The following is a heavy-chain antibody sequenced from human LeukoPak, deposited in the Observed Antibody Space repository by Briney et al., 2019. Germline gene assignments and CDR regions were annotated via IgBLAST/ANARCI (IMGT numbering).Heavy chain of an antibody. Sequence: GGSLRLSCAASGFTFSDSAMHWVRQASGKGLEWVGRIRGKAKSCATAYAASVTGRFTISRDDSKNTAYLEMNSLETEDTAVYYCTRLPYCSSTSCLFDPWGQGTLVTVSS. CDR1: GFTFSDSA. CDR3: TRLPYCSSTSCLFDP. D-gene: IGHD2-2*01. J-gene: IGHJ5*02. V-gene: IGHV3-73*01. CDR2: IRGKAKSCAT.